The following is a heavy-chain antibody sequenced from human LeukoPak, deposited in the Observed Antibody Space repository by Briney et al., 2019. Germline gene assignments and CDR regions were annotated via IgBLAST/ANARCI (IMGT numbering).Heavy chain of an antibody. V-gene: IGHV3-21*01. CDR2: ISSSSSYI. Sequence: GGSLRLSCAASGFTFSGSAMHWVRQASGKGLEWVSSISSSSSYIYYADSVEGRFTISRDNAKNSLYLQMNSLRAEDTAVYYCARDLPLGVVPAATADYWGQGTLVTVSS. D-gene: IGHD2-2*01. CDR3: ARDLPLGVVPAATADY. CDR1: GFTFSGSA. J-gene: IGHJ4*02.